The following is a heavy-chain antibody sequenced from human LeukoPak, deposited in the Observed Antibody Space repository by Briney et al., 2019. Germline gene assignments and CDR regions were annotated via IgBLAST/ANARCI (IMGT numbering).Heavy chain of an antibody. V-gene: IGHV1-24*01. D-gene: IGHD3-9*01. CDR2: FDPEDGET. CDR1: GYTLTELS. CDR3: ATLNYDIMTDYLYYFDY. J-gene: IGHJ4*02. Sequence: ASAKVSCKVSGYTLTELSMHWVRQAPGKGLEWMGGFDPEDGETIYAQKFQGRVTMTEDASTDTAYMELSSLRSEDTAVYYCATLNYDIMTDYLYYFDYWGQGTLVTVSS.